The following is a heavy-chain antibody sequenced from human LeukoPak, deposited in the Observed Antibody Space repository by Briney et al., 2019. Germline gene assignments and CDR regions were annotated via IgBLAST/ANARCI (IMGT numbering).Heavy chain of an antibody. D-gene: IGHD3-9*01. CDR3: ARDAGIEETGYCFDY. CDR1: GFTFTSYA. CDR2: ISGLAGNT. J-gene: IGHJ4*02. V-gene: IGHV3-23*01. Sequence: GGSLRLSCAASGFTFTSYALNWVRQAPGKGLEWVAAISGLAGNTYHADSVQGRFTISRDNSRNTLYLQMNGLRGEESAVYFCARDAGIEETGYCFDYWGWGHLVTVSS.